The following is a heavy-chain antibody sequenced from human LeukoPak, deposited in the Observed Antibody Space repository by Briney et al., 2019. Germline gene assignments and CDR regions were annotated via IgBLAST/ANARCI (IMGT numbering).Heavy chain of an antibody. CDR1: GYTFTNFG. J-gene: IGHJ6*03. CDR2: ITPYNGNT. D-gene: IGHD3-10*01. CDR3: ARDLHRVVVRGVPHYYYYMDV. Sequence: ASVKVSCKASGYTFTNFGISWVRQAPGQGLEWMGWITPYNGNTNYAQKLQGRVTLTTDTSTSTAYMELRSLRSDDTAVYYCARDLHRVVVRGVPHYYYYMDVWGKGTTVTISS. V-gene: IGHV1-18*01.